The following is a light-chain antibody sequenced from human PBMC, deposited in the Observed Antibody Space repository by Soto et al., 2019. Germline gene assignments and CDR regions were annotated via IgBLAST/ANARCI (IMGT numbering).Light chain of an antibody. J-gene: IGLJ2*01. CDR1: SSNIGAGYD. CDR2: ADN. V-gene: IGLV1-40*01. CDR3: QSYDPSLSGGI. Sequence: QSVLTQTPSVSGAPGQKITMSCTGSSSNIGAGYDVHWYQQLPGAAPRLLIYADNNRPSGVPDRFSASNSGTSASLAITGLQGEDEAVYYSQSYDPSLSGGIFGAGTKLTVL.